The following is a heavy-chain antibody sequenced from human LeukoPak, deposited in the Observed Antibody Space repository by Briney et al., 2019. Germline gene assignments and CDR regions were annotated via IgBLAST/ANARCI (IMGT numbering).Heavy chain of an antibody. J-gene: IGHJ6*02. CDR2: ISAYNGST. CDR1: GYTFTSYG. V-gene: IGHV1-18*01. Sequence: ASVKVSCKASGYTFTSYGISWVRQAPGQGLEWMGWISAYNGSTNYAQKLQGRVTMTTDTSTSTAYMELRSLRSDDTAVYYCARDDKNCSGGSCYSPYYYYGMDVWGQGTLVTVPS. D-gene: IGHD2-15*01. CDR3: ARDDKNCSGGSCYSPYYYYGMDV.